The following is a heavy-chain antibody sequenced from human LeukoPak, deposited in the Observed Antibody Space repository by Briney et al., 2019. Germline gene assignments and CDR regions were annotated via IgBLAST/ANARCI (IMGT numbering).Heavy chain of an antibody. CDR3: ARGRNYYGSGSYHFDY. J-gene: IGHJ4*02. CDR2: MNPNSGNT. CDR1: GYTFTSYD. Sequence: ASVKVSCKASGYTFTSYDINWVRQATGQGLEWMGWMNPNSGNTGYAQKFQGRVTMTRNTSISTAYMELSSLGSEDTAVYYCARGRNYYGSGSYHFDYWGQGTLVTVSS. D-gene: IGHD3-10*01. V-gene: IGHV1-8*01.